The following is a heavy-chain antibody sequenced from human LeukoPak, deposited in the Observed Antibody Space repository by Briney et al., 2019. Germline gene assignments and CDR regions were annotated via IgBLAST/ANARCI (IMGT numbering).Heavy chain of an antibody. CDR1: GFTFSNYG. CDR2: IWYDGSNK. D-gene: IGHD2-2*01. J-gene: IGHJ3*02. V-gene: IGHV3-33*06. Sequence: PGGSLRLSCAASGFTFSNYGMHWVREAPGKGLGRVAMIWYDGSNKYYPDSVKGRLTISRDNSKNTLYLQMSSLRVEDTAVYYCAKESGYCSSTNCFADAFDIWGQGTMVTVSS. CDR3: AKESGYCSSTNCFADAFDI.